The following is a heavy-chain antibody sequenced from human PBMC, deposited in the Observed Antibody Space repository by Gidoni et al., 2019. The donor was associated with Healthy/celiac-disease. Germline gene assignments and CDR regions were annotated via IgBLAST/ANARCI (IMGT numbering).Heavy chain of an antibody. Sequence: EVQLLDSGGGLVQPGGSLRLSCVASGFTFSRSSMSWVRQAPGKGLEWVSAISGSGGSTYYADSVKGRFTISRDNSKNTLYLQMNSLRAADTAVYFCAKGTVTTPLYYYYGMDVWGQGTTVTVSS. CDR3: AKGTVTTPLYYYYGMDV. V-gene: IGHV3-23*01. D-gene: IGHD4-17*01. J-gene: IGHJ6*02. CDR1: GFTFSRSS. CDR2: ISGSGGST.